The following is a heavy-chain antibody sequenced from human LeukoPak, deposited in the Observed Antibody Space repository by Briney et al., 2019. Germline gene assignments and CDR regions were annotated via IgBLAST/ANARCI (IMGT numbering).Heavy chain of an antibody. J-gene: IGHJ4*02. CDR1: GFTFSSYA. D-gene: IGHD5-12*01. Sequence: GGSLRLSCAASGFTFSSYAMSWVRQAPGKGLEWVSAISGSGGSTYYADSVKGRFTISRDNSKNALYLQMNSLRAEDTAVYYCAKDQRRYSGYDWDCWGQGTLVTVSS. V-gene: IGHV3-23*01. CDR2: ISGSGGST. CDR3: AKDQRRYSGYDWDC.